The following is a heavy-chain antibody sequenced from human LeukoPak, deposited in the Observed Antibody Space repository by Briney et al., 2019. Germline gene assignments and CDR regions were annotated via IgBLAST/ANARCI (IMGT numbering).Heavy chain of an antibody. V-gene: IGHV1-2*02. CDR2: INPNSGGT. Sequence: ASVKVSCKASGYTFTGYYMHWVRQAPGQGLEWMGWINPNSGGTNYAQKFQGRVTMTRDTSISTAYMELSRLRSDDAAVYYCASPSGYSSGWYLDYWGQGTLVTVSS. D-gene: IGHD6-19*01. J-gene: IGHJ4*02. CDR3: ASPSGYSSGWYLDY. CDR1: GYTFTGYY.